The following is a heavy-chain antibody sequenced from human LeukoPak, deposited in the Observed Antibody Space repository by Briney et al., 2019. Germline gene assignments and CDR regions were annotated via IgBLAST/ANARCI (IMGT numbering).Heavy chain of an antibody. CDR1: GGSISSYS. CDR2: MSYSGTT. CDR3: ARHEGKLWFGETAMNY. D-gene: IGHD3-10*01. V-gene: IGHV4-59*08. Sequence: SETLSLTCTVSGGSISSYSWSWVRQPPGKGLEWIAYMSYSGTTNYNPSLKSRVTLSVDTSKKQFSLKLSSVTAADTAVYYCARHEGKLWFGETAMNYWGQGTLVTVSS. J-gene: IGHJ4*02.